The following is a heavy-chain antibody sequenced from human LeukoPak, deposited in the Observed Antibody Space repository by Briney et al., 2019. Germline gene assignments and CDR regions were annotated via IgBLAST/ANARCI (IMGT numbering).Heavy chain of an antibody. CDR3: ARGGVVVGWDFDN. D-gene: IGHD2-2*01. J-gene: IGHJ4*02. CDR1: GFSFISYS. CDR2: ISSTSSTI. V-gene: IGHV3-48*04. Sequence: PGGSLRLSCAASGFSFISYSMNWVRQVPGRGLEWLSYISSTSSTIYYADSVKGRFTISRDNAKKSLYLQMNSLRAEDTAMYYCARGGVVVGWDFDNWGQGTLVTVSS.